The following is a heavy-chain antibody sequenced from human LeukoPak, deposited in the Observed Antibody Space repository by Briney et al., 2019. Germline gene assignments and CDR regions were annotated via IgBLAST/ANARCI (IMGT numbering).Heavy chain of an antibody. CDR3: ARHNPLTYYDFWSGPINWFDP. CDR2: IHHSGST. D-gene: IGHD3-3*01. J-gene: IGHJ5*02. CDR1: GGSISSYY. Sequence: SETLSLTCTVSGGSISSYYWGWIRQPPGKGLEWIGSIHHSGSTYYNPSLKSRVTISVDTSKNQFSLKLSSVTAADTAVYYCARHNPLTYYDFWSGPINWFDPWGQGTLVTVSS. V-gene: IGHV4-38-2*02.